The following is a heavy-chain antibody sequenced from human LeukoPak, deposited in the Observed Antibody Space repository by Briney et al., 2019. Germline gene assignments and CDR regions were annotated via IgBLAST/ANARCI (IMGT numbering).Heavy chain of an antibody. CDR1: GGSFSGYY. CDR2: INHSGST. CDR3: ARAYYDILTGYSANWFDP. J-gene: IGHJ5*02. Sequence: SETLSLTCAVYGGSFSGYYWSWIRQPPGKGLEWIGEINHSGSTNYNPSLKSRVTISVDTSKNQFSLKLSSVTAADTAVYYCARAYYDILTGYSANWFDPWGQGTLVTVSS. D-gene: IGHD3-9*01. V-gene: IGHV4-34*01.